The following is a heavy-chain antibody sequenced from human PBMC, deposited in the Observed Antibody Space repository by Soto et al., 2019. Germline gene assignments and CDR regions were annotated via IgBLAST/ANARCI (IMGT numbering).Heavy chain of an antibody. CDR2: IGDDGTIT. V-gene: IGHV3-74*01. Sequence: EVQLVESGGALVQPGGSLRLSCAASGFTFGSYWMHWVRQVPGKGLVWVSRIGDDGTITDYADPVKGRFTISRDNAKNRLYLEMNGLRVEDTAVYFCARARLSSSSWYKWAFDPWGQGTQVIVSS. CDR3: ARARLSSSSWYKWAFDP. D-gene: IGHD6-13*01. CDR1: GFTFGSYW. J-gene: IGHJ5*02.